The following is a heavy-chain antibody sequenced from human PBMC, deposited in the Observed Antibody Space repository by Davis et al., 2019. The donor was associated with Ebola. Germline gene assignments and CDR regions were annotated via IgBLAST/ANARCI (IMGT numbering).Heavy chain of an antibody. CDR3: ARGGYFDWTLDY. CDR2: ISSSGSTI. V-gene: IGHV3-48*04. CDR1: GFTFSSYS. J-gene: IGHJ4*02. Sequence: GGSLRLSCAASGFTFSSYSMNWARQAPGKGLEWVSYISSSGSTIYYADSVKGRFTISRDNAKNSLYLQMNSLRAEDTAVYYCARGGYFDWTLDYWGQGTLVTVSS. D-gene: IGHD3-9*01.